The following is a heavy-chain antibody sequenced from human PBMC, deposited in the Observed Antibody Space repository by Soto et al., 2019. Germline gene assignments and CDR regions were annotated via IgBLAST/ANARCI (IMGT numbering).Heavy chain of an antibody. CDR1: GGSISSYY. Sequence: PSETLALTCTVSGGSISSYYLSWIRQPAGKGLEWIGRIYTSGSTNYNPSLKSRVTISVDTSKNQCSVKLSSVNAADTAVYYCARDSGYSYGYDYWGQGALVTVSS. V-gene: IGHV4-4*07. D-gene: IGHD5-18*01. J-gene: IGHJ4*02. CDR3: ARDSGYSYGYDY. CDR2: IYTSGST.